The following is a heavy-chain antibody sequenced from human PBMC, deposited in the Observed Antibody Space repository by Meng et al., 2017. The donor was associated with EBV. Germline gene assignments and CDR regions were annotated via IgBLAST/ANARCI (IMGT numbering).Heavy chain of an antibody. V-gene: IGHV1-3*01. D-gene: IGHD2-15*01. CDR1: GSTFTSYA. J-gene: IGHJ5*02. Sequence: VLLGQSGAGVKKPGASVKVSCKASGSTFTSYAMHWVRQAPGQRLEWMGWINASNGNTKYSQKFQGRVTITRDTSASTAYMELSSLRSEDTAVYYCARRGGVADWFDPWGQGTLVTVSS. CDR3: ARRGGVADWFDP. CDR2: INASNGNT.